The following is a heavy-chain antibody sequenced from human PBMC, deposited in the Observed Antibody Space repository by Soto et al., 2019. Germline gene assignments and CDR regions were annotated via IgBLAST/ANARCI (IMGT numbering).Heavy chain of an antibody. CDR3: ARRLRLGSGSYYDY. V-gene: IGHV4-61*05. D-gene: IGHD3-10*01. J-gene: IGHJ4*02. Sequence: PSETLSLTCSVSGDSISNSRFYWAWIRQPPGKGLEWIGYIYYSGSTNYNPSLKSRVTISVDTSKNQFSLKLSSVTAADTAVYYCARRLRLGSGSYYDYWGQGTLVTVSS. CDR2: IYYSGST. CDR1: GDSISNSRFY.